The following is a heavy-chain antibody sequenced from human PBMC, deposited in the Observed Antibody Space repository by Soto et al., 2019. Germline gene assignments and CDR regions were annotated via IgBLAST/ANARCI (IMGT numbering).Heavy chain of an antibody. CDR3: ARDLRRGATSFYFDY. J-gene: IGHJ4*02. V-gene: IGHV3-30-3*01. CDR1: GFTFSSYA. D-gene: IGHD1-26*01. CDR2: ISYDGSNK. Sequence: QVQLVESGGGVVQPGRSLRLSCAAYGFTFSSYAMHWVRQAPGKGLEWVAVISYDGSNKYYADSVKGRFTISRDNSKNTLYLQMNSLRAEDTAVYYCARDLRRGATSFYFDYWGQGTLVTVSS.